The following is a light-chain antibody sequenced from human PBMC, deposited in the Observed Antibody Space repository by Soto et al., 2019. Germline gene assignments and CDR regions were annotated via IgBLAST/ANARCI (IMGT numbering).Light chain of an antibody. J-gene: IGLJ3*02. CDR3: QSYDSSLSGWV. Sequence: QSVLTQPPSVSGAPGQRVTISCTGSSSNIGAGYDVHWYQQLPGTAPKLLIYGNSNRPSGVPDRFSGSKSGTSASLAITGRQDEDEAADYCQSYDSSLSGWVFGGGTKLTVL. CDR1: SSNIGAGYD. V-gene: IGLV1-40*01. CDR2: GNS.